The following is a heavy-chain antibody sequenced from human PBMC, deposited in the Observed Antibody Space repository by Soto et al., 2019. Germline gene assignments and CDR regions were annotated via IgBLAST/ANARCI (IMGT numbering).Heavy chain of an antibody. Sequence: QVQLVQSGAEVKKPGASVKVSCKASGYTFTSYYMHWVRQAPGQGLEWMGIINPSGGSTSYAQKFQGRVTMTRDTSTSTVYMELSSLRSEYTAVYYCARDGVQLGAFDYWGQGTLVTVSS. D-gene: IGHD5-18*01. J-gene: IGHJ4*02. CDR2: INPSGGST. CDR1: GYTFTSYY. CDR3: ARDGVQLGAFDY. V-gene: IGHV1-46*01.